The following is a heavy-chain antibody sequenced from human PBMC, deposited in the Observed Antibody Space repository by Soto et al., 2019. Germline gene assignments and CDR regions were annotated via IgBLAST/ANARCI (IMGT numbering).Heavy chain of an antibody. CDR1: GFTFSSNA. V-gene: IGHV3-23*01. J-gene: IGHJ4*02. Sequence: EVQLLESGGGLVQPGGSLRLSFAASGFTFSSNAMSWVRKAPGKGLEWVSAIGVSGDTTYYADSVKGRFTISRDNSKNTLYLQMGSLRAEETAVYYCAKVRRFGELRSLYWGQGTLVTVSS. D-gene: IGHD3-10*01. CDR2: IGVSGDTT. CDR3: AKVRRFGELRSLY.